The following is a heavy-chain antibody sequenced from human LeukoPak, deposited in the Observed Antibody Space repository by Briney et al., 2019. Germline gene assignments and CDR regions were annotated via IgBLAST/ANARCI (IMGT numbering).Heavy chain of an antibody. CDR2: MNPNSGNT. J-gene: IGHJ6*02. CDR3: ARGGYDFWSGYYVYYYYGMDV. Sequence: ASVKVSCKASGYTFTSYDTNWVRQATGQGLEWMGWMNPNSGNTGYAQKFQGRVTMTRNTSISTAYMELSSLRSEDTAVYYCARGGYDFWSGYYVYYYYGMDVWGQGTTVTVSS. V-gene: IGHV1-8*01. D-gene: IGHD3-3*01. CDR1: GYTFTSYD.